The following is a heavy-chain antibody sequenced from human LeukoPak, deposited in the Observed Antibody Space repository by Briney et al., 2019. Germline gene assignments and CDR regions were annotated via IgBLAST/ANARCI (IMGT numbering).Heavy chain of an antibody. J-gene: IGHJ4*02. D-gene: IGHD3-22*01. V-gene: IGHV3-21*01. CDR2: ISSSSSYI. Sequence: GGSLRLSCATSGFIFSTYALSWVRQAPGKGLEWVSSISSSSSYIYYADSVKGRFTISRDNAKNSLYLQMNSLRAEDTAVYYCARDGYYYDSSGYPYYFDYWGQGTLVTVSS. CDR1: GFIFSTYA. CDR3: ARDGYYYDSSGYPYYFDY.